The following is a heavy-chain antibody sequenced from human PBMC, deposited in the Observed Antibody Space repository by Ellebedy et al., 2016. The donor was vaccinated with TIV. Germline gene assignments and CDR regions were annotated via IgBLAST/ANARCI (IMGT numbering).Heavy chain of an antibody. D-gene: IGHD4-17*01. J-gene: IGHJ4*02. CDR2: IGTAGDT. Sequence: GESLKISCAASGFTFSSYDMHWVRQPTGKGLEWVSAIGTAGDTYYPGSVKGRFTISRDNAKNSLYLQMNSLRDEDTALYYCAKDPGRGLHYKYFDSWGQGALVTVSS. CDR3: AKDPGRGLHYKYFDS. CDR1: GFTFSSYD. V-gene: IGHV3-13*01.